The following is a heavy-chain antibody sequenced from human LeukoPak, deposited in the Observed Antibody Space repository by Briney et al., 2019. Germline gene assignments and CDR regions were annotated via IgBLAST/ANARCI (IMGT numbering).Heavy chain of an antibody. D-gene: IGHD2-2*01. CDR1: GYTFTSYA. CDR2: INAGNGNT. Sequence: ASVKVSCKASGYTFTSYAMHWVRQAPGQRLEWMGWINAGNGNTKYSQKFQGRVTMTEDTSTDTAYMELSSLRSEDTAVYYCATDFRTSYAKGDYYYYGMDVWGQGTTVTVSS. J-gene: IGHJ6*02. V-gene: IGHV1-3*01. CDR3: ATDFRTSYAKGDYYYYGMDV.